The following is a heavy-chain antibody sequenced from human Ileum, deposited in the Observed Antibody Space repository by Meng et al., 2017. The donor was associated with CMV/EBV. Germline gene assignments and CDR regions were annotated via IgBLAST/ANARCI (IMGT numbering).Heavy chain of an antibody. V-gene: IGHV3-21*01. Sequence: GESLKISCAASGFTFSRYSMHWVRQAPGKGLEWVSSISSGQSYIYYADSVKGRFTVSRDNARNSLYLQMNSLRVDDTATYYCAREKSSGYDPYYFDYWGQGTLVTVSS. D-gene: IGHD5-12*01. CDR3: AREKSSGYDPYYFDY. CDR1: GFTFSRYS. J-gene: IGHJ4*02. CDR2: ISSGQSYI.